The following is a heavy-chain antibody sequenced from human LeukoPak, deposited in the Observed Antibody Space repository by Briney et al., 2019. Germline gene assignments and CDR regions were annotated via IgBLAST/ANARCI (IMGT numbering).Heavy chain of an antibody. CDR3: AKGGYNYGTIDY. D-gene: IGHD5-18*01. V-gene: IGHV3-30*18. CDR2: MSSDGSHQ. J-gene: IGHJ4*02. Sequence: GGSLRLSCVASGFTFNTYGMHWVRQTPGEGLEWVAAMSSDGSHQFYVDSVKGRFTISRDNSRNTLYLQMNSLRTEDTAIYHCAKGGYNYGTIDYWGQGILVTVSS. CDR1: GFTFNTYG.